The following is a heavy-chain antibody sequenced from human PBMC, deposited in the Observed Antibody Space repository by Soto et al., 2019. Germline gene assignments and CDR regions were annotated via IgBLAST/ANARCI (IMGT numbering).Heavy chain of an antibody. CDR1: GFTFSSYS. J-gene: IGHJ6*02. CDR3: ARGGDGSSPLIGDYYYGMDV. D-gene: IGHD6-13*01. V-gene: IGHV3-21*01. CDR2: ISSSSSYI. Sequence: PGGSLRLSCAASGFTFSSYSMNWVRQAPGKGLEWVSSISSSSSYIYYADSVKGRFTISRDNAKNSLYLQMNSLRAEDTAVYYCARGGDGSSPLIGDYYYGMDVWGQGTTVTVSS.